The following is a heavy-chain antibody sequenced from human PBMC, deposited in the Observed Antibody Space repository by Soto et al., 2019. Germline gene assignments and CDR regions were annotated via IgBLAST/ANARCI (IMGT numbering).Heavy chain of an antibody. J-gene: IGHJ6*02. Sequence: ASVKVSCKVSGYTLTELSMHWVRQAPGKGLEWMGGFDPEDGETIYAQKFQGRVTMTEDTSTDTAYMELSSLRSEDTAVYYCATDSGYGDSSGEDYGMHVWGQGPTVTVSS. CDR2: FDPEDGET. CDR1: GYTLTELS. CDR3: ATDSGYGDSSGEDYGMHV. D-gene: IGHD4-17*01. V-gene: IGHV1-24*01.